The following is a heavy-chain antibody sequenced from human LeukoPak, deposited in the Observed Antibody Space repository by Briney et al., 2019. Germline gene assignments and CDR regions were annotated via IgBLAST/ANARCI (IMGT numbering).Heavy chain of an antibody. CDR1: GGSISSYY. D-gene: IGHD6-13*01. CDR3: ARDRRDSSWYYFDY. CDR2: IYTSGST. V-gene: IGHV4-4*07. Sequence: SETLSLTCTVPGGSISSYYWSWIRRPAGKGLEWIGRIYTSGSTNYNPSLKSRVTMSVDTSKNQFSLKLSSVTAADTAVYYCARDRRDSSWYYFDYWGRGTLVTVSS. J-gene: IGHJ4*02.